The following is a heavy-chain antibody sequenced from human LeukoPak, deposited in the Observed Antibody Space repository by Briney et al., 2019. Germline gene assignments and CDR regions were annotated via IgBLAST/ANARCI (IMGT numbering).Heavy chain of an antibody. CDR1: GGSFSGYY. CDR3: ARGRRVGNRPFDY. J-gene: IGHJ4*02. D-gene: IGHD6-6*01. CDR2: INHSGST. Sequence: PSETLSLTCAVYGGSFSGYYRSWIRQPPGKGLEWIGEINHSGSTNYNPSLKSRVTISVDTSKNQFSLKLSSVTAADTAVYYCARGRRVGNRPFDYWGQGTLVTVSS. V-gene: IGHV4-34*01.